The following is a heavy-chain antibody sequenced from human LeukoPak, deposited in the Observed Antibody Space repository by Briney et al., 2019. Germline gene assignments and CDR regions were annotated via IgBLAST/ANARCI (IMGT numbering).Heavy chain of an antibody. CDR1: GFTFSSYA. V-gene: IGHV3-30*04. D-gene: IGHD2-2*01. J-gene: IGHJ4*02. CDR2: ISYDGSNK. CDR3: ARAVVPAASDLDY. Sequence: GRSLRLSCAASGFTFSSYAMHWVRQAPGKGLEWAAVISYDGSNKYYADSVKGRFTISRDNSKNTLYLQMNSLRAEDTAVYYCARAVVPAASDLDYWGQGTLVTVSS.